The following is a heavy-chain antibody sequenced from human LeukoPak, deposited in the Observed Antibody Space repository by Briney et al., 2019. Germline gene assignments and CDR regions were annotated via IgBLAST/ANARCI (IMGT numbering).Heavy chain of an antibody. D-gene: IGHD3-16*01. J-gene: IGHJ4*02. CDR1: GSMFHDYA. V-gene: IGHV3-9*01. Sequence: GGSLRLSCVGSGSMFHDYAMHWVRHVPGMGLEWAAGVSWNSDHIGYADSVKGRFTISRDNDRNTLHLEMKSLRVDDTAIYFCTRSPSFTLGGGYLDSWGLGSLVTVSS. CDR2: VSWNSDHI. CDR3: TRSPSFTLGGGYLDS.